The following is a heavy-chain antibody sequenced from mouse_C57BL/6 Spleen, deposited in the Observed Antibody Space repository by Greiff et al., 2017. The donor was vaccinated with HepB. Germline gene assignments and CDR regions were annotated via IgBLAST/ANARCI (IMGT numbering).Heavy chain of an antibody. Sequence: EVQLQQSGPELVKPGASVKMSCKASGYTFTDYNMHWVKQSHGKSLEWIGYINPNNGGTSYNQKFKGKATLTVNKSSSTAYMELRSLTSEDSAVYYCARGYYGSSYRIYYAMDYWGQGTSVTVSS. V-gene: IGHV1-22*01. J-gene: IGHJ4*01. CDR1: GYTFTDYN. D-gene: IGHD1-1*01. CDR3: ARGYYGSSYRIYYAMDY. CDR2: INPNNGGT.